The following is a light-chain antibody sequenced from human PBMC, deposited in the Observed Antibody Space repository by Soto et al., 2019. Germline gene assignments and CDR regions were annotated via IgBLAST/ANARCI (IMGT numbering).Light chain of an antibody. CDR3: QQYNNWPRT. Sequence: VMTQSPATLSVSPGQRATLSCMASQSVSSNLAWYQQKPGQAPRLLIYGASTRATGIPARFSGSGSGTEFTLTISSLQSEDFAVYYCQQYNNWPRTFGQGTKVDIK. J-gene: IGKJ1*01. CDR2: GAS. V-gene: IGKV3D-15*01. CDR1: QSVSSN.